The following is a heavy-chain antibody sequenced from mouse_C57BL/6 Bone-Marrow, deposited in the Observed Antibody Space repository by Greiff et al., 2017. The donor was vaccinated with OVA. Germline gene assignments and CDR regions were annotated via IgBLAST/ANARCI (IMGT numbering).Heavy chain of an antibody. CDR1: GYTFTSYW. Sequence: VKLMESGAELVKPGASVKLSCKASGYTFTSYWMHWVKQRPGQGLEWIGMIHPNSGSTNYNEKFKSKATLTVDKSSSTAYMQLSSLTSEDSAVYYCARLSRGYWGQGTTLTVSS. J-gene: IGHJ2*01. CDR3: ARLSRGY. CDR2: IHPNSGST. V-gene: IGHV1-64*01.